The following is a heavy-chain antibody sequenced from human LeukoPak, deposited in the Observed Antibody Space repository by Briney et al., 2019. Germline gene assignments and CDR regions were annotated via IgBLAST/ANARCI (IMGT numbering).Heavy chain of an antibody. CDR3: AKAMGATLFDY. CDR2: ISGDAGRT. D-gene: IGHD1-26*01. V-gene: IGHV3-23*01. CDR1: GFTFSSYG. Sequence: GGTLRLSCAASGFTFSSYGMNWVRQAPGKGLEWVSGISGDAGRTYYADSVKGRFTISRDNSKNTLYLQMNSLRAGDTAVYYCAKAMGATLFDYWGQGTLVTVSS. J-gene: IGHJ4*02.